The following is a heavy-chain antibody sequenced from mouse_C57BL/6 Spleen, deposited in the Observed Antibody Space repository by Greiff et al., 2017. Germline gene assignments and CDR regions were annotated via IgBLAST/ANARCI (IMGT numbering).Heavy chain of an antibody. J-gene: IGHJ4*01. CDR1: GYTFTRYW. CDR2: IDPADSYT. CDR3: ARFGSKTAMDY. V-gene: IGHV1-69*01. Sequence: QVQLQQPGAELVMPGASVKLSCKASGYTFTRYWMHWVKQRPGQGLEWIGEIDPADSYTNYNQKFKGKSTLTLDKSSSTADMQLSSLTSEDSAVYYCARFGSKTAMDYWGQGTSVTVSS. D-gene: IGHD2-2*01.